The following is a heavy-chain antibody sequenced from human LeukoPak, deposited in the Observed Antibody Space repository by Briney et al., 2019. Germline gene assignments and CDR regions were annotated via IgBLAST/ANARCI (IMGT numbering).Heavy chain of an antibody. CDR2: IRYDGSNK. Sequence: GGSLRLSCAASGFTFSSYNMNWVRQAPGKGPEWVTFIRYDGSNKYYADSVKGRFTISRDNSKNTLYLQMNSLRAEDTAVYYCAKDSTRYLDILTGYLRQKGALDYWGQGTLVTVSS. CDR3: AKDSTRYLDILTGYLRQKGALDY. D-gene: IGHD3-9*01. J-gene: IGHJ4*02. V-gene: IGHV3-30*02. CDR1: GFTFSSYN.